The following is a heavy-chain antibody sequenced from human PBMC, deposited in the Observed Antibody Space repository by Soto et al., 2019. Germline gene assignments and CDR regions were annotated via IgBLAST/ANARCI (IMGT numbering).Heavy chain of an antibody. D-gene: IGHD2-2*01. CDR3: ARVVVPAAIPYYYYYMDV. J-gene: IGHJ6*03. CDR2: MNPNSGNT. Sequence: QVQLVQSGAEVKKPGASVKVSCKASGYTFTSYDINWVRQATGQGLEWMGWMNPNSGNTGYAQKFQGRVTMTRNTSIRTAYMELSSLRSEDTAVYYCARVVVPAAIPYYYYYMDVWGKGTTVTVSS. CDR1: GYTFTSYD. V-gene: IGHV1-8*01.